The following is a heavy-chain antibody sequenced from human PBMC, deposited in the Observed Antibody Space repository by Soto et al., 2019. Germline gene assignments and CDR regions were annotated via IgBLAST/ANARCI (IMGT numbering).Heavy chain of an antibody. V-gene: IGHV3-33*01. CDR2: IWYDGSNK. J-gene: IGHJ4*02. CDR1: GFTFSSYG. CDR3: ARVAAAGPYFDY. Sequence: QVQLVESGGGVVQPGRSLRLSCAASGFTFSSYGMHWVRQAPGKGLEWVAVIWYDGSNKYYADSVKGRFTISRDNSKNTLYLQMNSLRAEDTAEYYCARVAAAGPYFDYWGQGTLVTVSS. D-gene: IGHD6-13*01.